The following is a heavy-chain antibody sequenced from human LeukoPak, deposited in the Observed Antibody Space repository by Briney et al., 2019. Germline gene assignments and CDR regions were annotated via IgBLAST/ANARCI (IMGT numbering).Heavy chain of an antibody. V-gene: IGHV3-21*01. Sequence: GGSLRLSCAASGFTFGSYSMNWVRQAPGKGLEWVSSISSSSSYIYYADSVKGRFTISRDNAKNSLYLQMNSLRAEDTAVYYCARAIEYEQLVNDAFDIWGQGTMVTVSS. CDR2: ISSSSSYI. D-gene: IGHD6-13*01. J-gene: IGHJ3*02. CDR3: ARAIEYEQLVNDAFDI. CDR1: GFTFGSYS.